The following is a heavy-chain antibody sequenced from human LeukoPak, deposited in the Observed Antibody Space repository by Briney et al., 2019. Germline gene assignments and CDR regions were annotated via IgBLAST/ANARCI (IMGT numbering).Heavy chain of an antibody. Sequence: GGSLRLSCAASGFTFSNFYMSWIRQAPGKGLEWVSFISSASTYTNFADSVKGRFTLSRDNARNSLFLQMNSLRAEDTAVYYCAKFLTGQYDAFDIWGQGTMVTVSA. CDR1: GFTFSNFY. J-gene: IGHJ3*02. CDR2: ISSASTYT. D-gene: IGHD3-9*01. CDR3: AKFLTGQYDAFDI. V-gene: IGHV3-11*03.